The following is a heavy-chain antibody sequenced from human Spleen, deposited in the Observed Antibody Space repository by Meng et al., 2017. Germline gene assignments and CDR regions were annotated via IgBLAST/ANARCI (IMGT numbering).Heavy chain of an antibody. D-gene: IGHD1-26*01. CDR1: GFTFSDYF. Sequence: GESLKISCAASGFTFSDYFMSWIRQAPGRGLEWISYISGTGSTMSYADSVKGRFTISRDNAKNSLYLQMNSLRAEDTAVYYCARDLSNEGSYIYYGMDVWGQGTTVTVSS. V-gene: IGHV3-11*04. CDR3: ARDLSNEGSYIYYGMDV. J-gene: IGHJ6*02. CDR2: ISGTGSTM.